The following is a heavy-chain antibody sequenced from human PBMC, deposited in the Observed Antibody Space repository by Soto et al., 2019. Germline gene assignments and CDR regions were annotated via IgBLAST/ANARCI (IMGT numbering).Heavy chain of an antibody. J-gene: IGHJ6*02. CDR2: LYSGGNT. Sequence: EVQLVESGGGLVQPGGSLRISCAASGFTVISNYMHWVRQAPGKGLEWVSILYSGGNTYYGDSVKGRFTVSRDNSENTLYLQMNSLRAEDTAVYYCARAVTPRRDGMDVWGQGTTVTVSS. V-gene: IGHV3-66*01. D-gene: IGHD4-17*01. CDR3: ARAVTPRRDGMDV. CDR1: GFTVISNY.